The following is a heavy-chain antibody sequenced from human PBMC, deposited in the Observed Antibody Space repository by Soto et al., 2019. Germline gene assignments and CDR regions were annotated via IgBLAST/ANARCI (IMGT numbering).Heavy chain of an antibody. J-gene: IGHJ5*02. D-gene: IGHD4-17*01. V-gene: IGHV4-39*01. CDR3: ARFVYGDYISDNWFDP. CDR1: GGSISSSSYY. Sequence: SETLSLTCTVSGGSISSSSYYWGWIRQPPGKGLEWIGSIYYSGSTYYNPSLKSRVTISVDTSKNQFSLKLSSVTAADTAVFYCARFVYGDYISDNWFDPWGQGTLVTVS. CDR2: IYYSGST.